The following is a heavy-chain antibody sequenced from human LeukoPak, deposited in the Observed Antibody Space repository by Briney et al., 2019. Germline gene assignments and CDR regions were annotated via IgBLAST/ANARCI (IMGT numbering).Heavy chain of an antibody. CDR3: ARDLRKSADYYFDY. Sequence: GGSLRLSCAASGFIFNNNAIHWVRQAPGKGLEWVAVISFDGRDKHHADSVKGRFTISRDNSKNTLYLQMSSLRVEDTAMYYCARDLRKSADYYFDYWGQGTLVTVSS. CDR2: ISFDGRDK. V-gene: IGHV3-30*04. D-gene: IGHD3/OR15-3a*01. J-gene: IGHJ4*02. CDR1: GFIFNNNA.